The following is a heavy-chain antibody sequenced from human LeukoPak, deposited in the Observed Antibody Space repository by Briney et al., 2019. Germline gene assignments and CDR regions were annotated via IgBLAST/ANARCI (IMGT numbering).Heavy chain of an antibody. J-gene: IGHJ3*02. Sequence: GGSLRLSCAASGFTFSSYWMTWVRQAPGKGLEWVSYISSRSGSSIYYGDPVKGRFTISRDNAKNSAYLQINSLRVEDTAVYYCAAVSYLAFDIWGQGTMVTVSS. V-gene: IGHV3-48*04. CDR1: GFTFSSYW. CDR2: ISSRSGSSI. CDR3: AAVSYLAFDI. D-gene: IGHD2-21*01.